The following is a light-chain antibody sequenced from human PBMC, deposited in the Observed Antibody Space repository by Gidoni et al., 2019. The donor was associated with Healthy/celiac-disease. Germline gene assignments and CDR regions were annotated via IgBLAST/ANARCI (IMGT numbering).Light chain of an antibody. V-gene: IGKV1-39*01. J-gene: IGKJ1*01. CDR1: QSISSY. CDR3: QQSYSTPWT. CDR2: AAS. Sequence: DIQMTQSPSSLSASVGDRVTITCRASQSISSYLNWYQQKPGKAPKLLIYAASSLQSGVPSRFSGSGSGTDLTLTISSLQPEDFATYYCQQSYSTPWTFGQGTKVESK.